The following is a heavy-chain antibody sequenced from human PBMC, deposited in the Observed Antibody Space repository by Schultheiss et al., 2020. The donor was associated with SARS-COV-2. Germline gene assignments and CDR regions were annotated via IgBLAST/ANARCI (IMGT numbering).Heavy chain of an antibody. D-gene: IGHD5-12*01. V-gene: IGHV3-20*03. CDR3: ARGSGYDEDYYYYYMDV. Sequence: GGSLRLSFAASGFTFDDYGMSWVRQAPGKGLEWVSGINWNGGSTGYADSVKGRFTISRDNAKNSVYLQMNSLRPEDMAVYYCARGSGYDEDYYYYYMDVWGKGTTVTVSS. CDR2: INWNGGST. J-gene: IGHJ6*03. CDR1: GFTFDDYG.